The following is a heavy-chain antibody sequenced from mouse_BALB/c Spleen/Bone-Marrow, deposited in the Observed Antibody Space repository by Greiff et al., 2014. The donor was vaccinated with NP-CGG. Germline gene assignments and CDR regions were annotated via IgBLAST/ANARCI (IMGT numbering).Heavy chain of an antibody. CDR1: GFNIEDYY. CDR3: NGNYYAMDY. Sequence: EVQRVESGAELVRSGASVKLSCTASGFNIEDYYMHWVKQRPEQGLEWIGWIDPENGDTEYAPKFQGKATMTADTSSNTAYLQLSSLTSEDTAVYYCNGNYYAMDYWGQGTSVTVSS. D-gene: IGHD2-1*01. J-gene: IGHJ4*01. V-gene: IGHV14-4*02. CDR2: IDPENGDT.